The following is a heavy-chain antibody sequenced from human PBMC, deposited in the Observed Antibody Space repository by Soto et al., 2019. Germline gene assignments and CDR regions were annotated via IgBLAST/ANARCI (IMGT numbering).Heavy chain of an antibody. Sequence: EVQLVESGGGLVQPGGSLRLSCAASGFTFSSYSMNWVRQAPGKGLEWVSYISSSSRTIYYADSVKGRFTISRDNAKNSLYVQMNSLRDEDTAVYYCARDTPIALANDWGQGTLVTVSS. CDR1: GFTFSSYS. CDR3: ARDTPIALAND. D-gene: IGHD6-19*01. J-gene: IGHJ4*02. CDR2: ISSSSRTI. V-gene: IGHV3-48*02.